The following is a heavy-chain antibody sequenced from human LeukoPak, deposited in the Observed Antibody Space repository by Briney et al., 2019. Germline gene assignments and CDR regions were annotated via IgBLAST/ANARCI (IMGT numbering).Heavy chain of an antibody. CDR2: ITGDDRT. CDR1: GFTFASYV. CDR3: ARRGPIFVMLAGHDS. V-gene: IGHV3-23*01. D-gene: IGHD2-15*01. Sequence: GGSLRLSCAASGFTFASYVMTWVRQAPGKGLEWVSGITGDDRTFYGDSVKGRFTISRDNSKNTLYLQMNSLRGEDTAVYYCARRGPIFVMLAGHDSWGQGTLVTVSS. J-gene: IGHJ4*02.